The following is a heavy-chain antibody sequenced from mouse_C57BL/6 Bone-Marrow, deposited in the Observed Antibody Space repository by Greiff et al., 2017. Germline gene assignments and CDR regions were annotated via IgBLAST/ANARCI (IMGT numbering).Heavy chain of an antibody. Sequence: VQLQQSGAELVKPGASVKLSCKASGYTFTEYTIHWVKQRPGQGLEWIGWFYPGRGSIKYNEKFKDKATLTADKSSSTVYLELSRLTSEDSAVYFWTRHEVGDYGGDWYLDVGGTGTTATVSS. D-gene: IGHD1-1*02. CDR3: TRHEVGDYGGDWYLDV. CDR2: FYPGRGSI. J-gene: IGHJ1*03. V-gene: IGHV1-62-2*01. CDR1: GYTFTEYT.